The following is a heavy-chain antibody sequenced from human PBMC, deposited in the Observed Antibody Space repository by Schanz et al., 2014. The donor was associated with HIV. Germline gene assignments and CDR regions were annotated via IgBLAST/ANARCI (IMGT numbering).Heavy chain of an antibody. D-gene: IGHD3-9*01. J-gene: IGHJ4*02. CDR2: INTYYSTP. CDR3: ARKQQLTGEIDH. V-gene: IGHV1-18*01. CDR1: GYTFSNYD. Sequence: HLVQSGTEVKKPGASVKVSCEASGYTFSNYDIVWVRQAPGQRLQWVAWINTYYSTPHYAQRLQGRVTMTRDKSTSTVDMEMRSLRSDDTAVYYCARKQQLTGEIDHWGQGTLVTVSS.